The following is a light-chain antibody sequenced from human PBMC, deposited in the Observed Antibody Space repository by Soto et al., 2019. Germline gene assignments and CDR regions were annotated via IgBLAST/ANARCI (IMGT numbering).Light chain of an antibody. CDR2: DVS. CDR3: SSYTSSSTF. Sequence: QSALTQPASVSGSPGQSITISCTGTSSDVGGYNYVSWYQQHPGKAPKLMIYDVSNRPSGVSNRFSGSKSDNTASLTISGLQAEDEADYYCSSYTSSSTFFGTGTKVTVL. V-gene: IGLV2-14*01. CDR1: SSDVGGYNY. J-gene: IGLJ1*01.